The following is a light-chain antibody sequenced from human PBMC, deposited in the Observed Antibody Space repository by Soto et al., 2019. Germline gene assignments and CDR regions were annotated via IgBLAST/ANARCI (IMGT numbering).Light chain of an antibody. CDR1: QSISSW. CDR3: QQYNSYSPT. CDR2: DAS. J-gene: IGKJ1*01. Sequence: DIQMTQSPSTLSASVGDRVTITCRASQSISSWLAWYQQKPGKAPKLLIYDASSLKSGVPSRFSGIGSGTEFTLTISSLQPDDFATYYCQQYNSYSPTFGQGTKVEIK. V-gene: IGKV1-5*01.